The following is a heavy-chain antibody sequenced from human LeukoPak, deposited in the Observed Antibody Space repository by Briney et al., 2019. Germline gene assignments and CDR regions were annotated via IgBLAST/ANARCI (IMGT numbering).Heavy chain of an antibody. Sequence: GESLRISCKGSGYSFTSYWISWVRQMPGKGLEWMGRIDPSDSYTNYSPSFQGHVTISADKSISTAYLQWSSLKASDTAMYYCARHNEQQLAEFDYWGQGTLVTVSP. V-gene: IGHV5-10-1*01. J-gene: IGHJ4*02. CDR2: IDPSDSYT. D-gene: IGHD6-13*01. CDR3: ARHNEQQLAEFDY. CDR1: GYSFTSYW.